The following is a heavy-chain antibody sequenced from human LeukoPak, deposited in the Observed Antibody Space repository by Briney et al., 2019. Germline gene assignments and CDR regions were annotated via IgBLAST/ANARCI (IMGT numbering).Heavy chain of an antibody. CDR2: INHSGST. CDR1: GESFSGYY. V-gene: IGHV4-34*01. Sequence: SETLSLTCAVYGESFSGYYWSWIRQPPGKGLEWIGEINHSGSTNYNPSLKSRLTISVDTSKNQFSLKLRSVTAADTAVYYCARLSRKMKRIQLWLSAFDIWGQGTMVTVSS. D-gene: IGHD5-18*01. CDR3: ARLSRKMKRIQLWLSAFDI. J-gene: IGHJ3*02.